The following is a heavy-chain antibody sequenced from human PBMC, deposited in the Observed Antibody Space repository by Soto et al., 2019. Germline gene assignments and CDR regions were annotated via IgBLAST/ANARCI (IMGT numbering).Heavy chain of an antibody. V-gene: IGHV3-48*01. CDR2: INRGITVI. J-gene: IGHJ4*02. Sequence: GGSLRLSCAASGFSFSTHYMDWVRQTRGSGLEFVSSINRGITVIKDADSVKGRFTISRCNAENSLSLQMNSLRAEDTAVYYSLKGDYYVGPGTLVTVSS. CDR3: LKGDYY. CDR1: GFSFSTHY.